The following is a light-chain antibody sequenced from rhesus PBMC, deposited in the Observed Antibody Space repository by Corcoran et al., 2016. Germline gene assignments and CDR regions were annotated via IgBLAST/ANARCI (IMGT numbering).Light chain of an antibody. CDR1: QGISTY. Sequence: DIQMTQSPSSLSASVGDRVTITCRASQGISTYLHWYQQKPGKAPKRLIYAASSLESGVPSRFSGSGYGTDFTLTISSLQPEDFATYYCLQYNSDPLTFGGGTKVEIK. V-gene: IGKV1-43*02. CDR3: LQYNSDPLT. J-gene: IGKJ4*01. CDR2: AAS.